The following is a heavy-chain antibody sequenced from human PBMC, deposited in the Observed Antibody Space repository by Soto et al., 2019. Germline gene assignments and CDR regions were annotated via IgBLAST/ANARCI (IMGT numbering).Heavy chain of an antibody. CDR1: GGSISTSSYY. Sequence: QLQLQESGPGLVKPSETLSLTCTVSGGSISTSSYYWGWIRQPPGKGLEWIGSIYYSGSTYYNPSLKSRVTISADTSKNQFSLKRSSVTAADTAVYYCARLIAAAGGNRAYWGQGTLVTVSS. D-gene: IGHD6-13*01. J-gene: IGHJ4*02. V-gene: IGHV4-39*01. CDR2: IYYSGST. CDR3: ARLIAAAGGNRAY.